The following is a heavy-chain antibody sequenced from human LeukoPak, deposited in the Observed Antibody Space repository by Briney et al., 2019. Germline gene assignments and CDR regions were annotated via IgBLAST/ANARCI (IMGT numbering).Heavy chain of an antibody. V-gene: IGHV4-38-2*02. Sequence: PSETLSLTCTVSGYSISSGYYWGWIRQPPGKGLEWIGSIYHSGSTYYNPSLKSRVTISVDTSKNQFSLKLSSVTAADTAVYYCARGYSYGYWFDPWGQGTLVTVSS. CDR1: GYSISSGYY. CDR2: IYHSGST. J-gene: IGHJ5*02. D-gene: IGHD5-18*01. CDR3: ARGYSYGYWFDP.